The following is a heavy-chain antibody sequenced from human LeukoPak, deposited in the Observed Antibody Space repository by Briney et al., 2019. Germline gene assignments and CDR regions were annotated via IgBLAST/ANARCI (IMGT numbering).Heavy chain of an antibody. CDR2: INHSGST. V-gene: IGHV4-34*01. CDR1: GGSFSGYY. Sequence: SETPSLTCAVYGGSFSGYYWSWIRQPPGKGLEWIGEINHSGSTNYNPSLKSRVTISVDTSKNQFSLKLSSVTAADTAVYYCARVAMVRGVIIRNYYYGMDVWGQGTTVTVSS. D-gene: IGHD3-10*01. J-gene: IGHJ6*02. CDR3: ARVAMVRGVIIRNYYYGMDV.